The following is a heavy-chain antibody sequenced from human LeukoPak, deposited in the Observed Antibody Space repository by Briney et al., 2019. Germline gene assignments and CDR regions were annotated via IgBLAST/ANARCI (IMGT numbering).Heavy chain of an antibody. Sequence: SETLSLTCTVSGGSISSYYGSWIRQPPGKGLEWIGYIYYSGSTNYNPSLKSRVTISVDTSKNQFSLKLSSVTAADTAVYYCARDLEEVGYYFDYWGQGTLVTVSS. D-gene: IGHD1-26*01. J-gene: IGHJ4*02. CDR2: IYYSGST. V-gene: IGHV4-59*01. CDR1: GGSISSYY. CDR3: ARDLEEVGYYFDY.